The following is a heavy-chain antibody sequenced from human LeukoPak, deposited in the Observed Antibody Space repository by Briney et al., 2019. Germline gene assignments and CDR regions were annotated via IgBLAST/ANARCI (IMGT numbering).Heavy chain of an antibody. CDR1: GFTFSSYW. D-gene: IGHD1-14*01. V-gene: IGHV3-7*03. CDR2: IKQDGSDK. J-gene: IGHJ4*01. Sequence: GGSLRLSCAASGFTFSSYWMSWVRQAPGKGLEWVAIIKQDGSDKYYVDSVKGRFAISRDNAEKSLYLQMNSLRVEDTAVYYCATSRTNDYWGHGTLVTVSS. CDR3: ATSRTNDY.